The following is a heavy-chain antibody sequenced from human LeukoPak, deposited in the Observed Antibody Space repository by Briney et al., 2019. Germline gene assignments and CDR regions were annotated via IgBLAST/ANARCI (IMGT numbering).Heavy chain of an antibody. CDR3: ARGDGNDFKWFDP. Sequence: SETLSLTCTVSGGSISSYSWNWIRQPPGRGLEWIGYMYYRGSTNFNPSLRSRVSMSLDTSKNQFSLKLSSVTAADTAVYYCARGDGNDFKWFDPWGQGTLVTVSS. CDR2: MYYRGST. J-gene: IGHJ5*02. CDR1: GGSISSYS. V-gene: IGHV4-59*01. D-gene: IGHD3/OR15-3a*01.